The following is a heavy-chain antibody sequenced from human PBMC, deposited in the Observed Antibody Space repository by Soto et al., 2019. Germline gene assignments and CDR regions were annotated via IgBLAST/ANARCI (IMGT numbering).Heavy chain of an antibody. D-gene: IGHD6-13*01. Sequence: QVQLVESGGGVVQPASSLRLSCAASGFTFSSYGTHWVRQAPGKGLEWVAVIWYDRSNKYYPDSVKGRFTISRDNSNNTLYLKMRRLRAADTSVDYCSRDSSPPTAAAGIIEGDFENSMDVWGRGTTVVVSS. J-gene: IGHJ6*02. CDR3: SRDSSPPTAAAGIIEGDFENSMDV. CDR2: IWYDRSNK. V-gene: IGHV3-33*01. CDR1: GFTFSSYG.